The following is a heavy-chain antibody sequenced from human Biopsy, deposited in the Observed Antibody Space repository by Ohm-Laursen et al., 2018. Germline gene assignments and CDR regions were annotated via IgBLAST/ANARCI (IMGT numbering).Heavy chain of an antibody. J-gene: IGHJ3*01. CDR1: GYTFYSYG. Sequence: ASVKVSCKASGYTFYSYGITWVRQAPGQGLEWMGWITADNTNFAQKFQGRLTMTTDISTSTAYMDMKGLRSDETAIYYCARAFGGAYYSYAFDLWGQGTLVTVSS. V-gene: IGHV1-18*01. D-gene: IGHD2-21*02. CDR2: ITADNT. CDR3: ARAFGGAYYSYAFDL.